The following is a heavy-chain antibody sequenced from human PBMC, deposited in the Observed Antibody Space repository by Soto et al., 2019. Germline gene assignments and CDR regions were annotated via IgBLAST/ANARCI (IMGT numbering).Heavy chain of an antibody. D-gene: IGHD2-21*01. CDR1: AFSFSSSA. CDR2: ISGSGGST. Sequence: GGSLRLSCAASAFSFSSSAMSWVRQAPGKGLAWVSGISGSGGSTYYADSVKGRFTISRDNSKNTLFLQMNSLRAEDTAVYYCAKLRKDSTYYGMDVWGQGTTVTVSS. V-gene: IGHV3-23*01. J-gene: IGHJ6*02. CDR3: AKLRKDSTYYGMDV.